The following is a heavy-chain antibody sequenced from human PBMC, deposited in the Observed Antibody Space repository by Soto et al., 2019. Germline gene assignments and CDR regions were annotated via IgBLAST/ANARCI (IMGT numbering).Heavy chain of an antibody. V-gene: IGHV3-30*04. J-gene: IGHJ6*02. D-gene: IGHD3-10*01. CDR1: GFSLTSFA. Sequence: GGSLRLSCTASGFSLTSFAVHWVRQAPGKGLEWVAVISSDGSNKYYIESVKGRFNISRDNFKNAMYMEIDNLRIEDTAVYYCARGRRLTMTGREFYYRLDVWGQGTTVIVSS. CDR3: ARGRRLTMTGREFYYRLDV. CDR2: ISSDGSNK.